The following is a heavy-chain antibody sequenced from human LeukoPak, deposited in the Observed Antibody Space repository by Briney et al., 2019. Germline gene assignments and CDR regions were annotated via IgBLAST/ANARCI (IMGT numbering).Heavy chain of an antibody. CDR2: IYSGGST. V-gene: IGHV3-53*04. D-gene: IGHD2-15*01. CDR3: ARQKREDCSGGSCYSVDAFDI. Sequence: PGGSLRLSCAASGFTVSSNHMSWVRQAPGKGLEWVSVIYSGGSTYYADSVKGRFTISRHNSKNTLYLQMNSLRAEDTAVYYCARQKREDCSGGSCYSVDAFDIWGQGTMVTVSS. J-gene: IGHJ3*02. CDR1: GFTVSSNH.